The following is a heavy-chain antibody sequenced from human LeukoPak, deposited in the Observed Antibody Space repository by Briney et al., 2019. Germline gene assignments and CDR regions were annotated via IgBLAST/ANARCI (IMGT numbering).Heavy chain of an antibody. J-gene: IGHJ6*03. V-gene: IGHV1-69*13. Sequence: ASVKVSCKASGGTFSSYAISWVRQAPGQGLELMGGIIPIFGTANYAQKFQGRVTITADESTSTAYMELSSLRSEDTAVYYCASVVVAGYYYYYMDVWAKGPRSPSP. D-gene: IGHD2-15*01. CDR2: IIPIFGTA. CDR3: ASVVVAGYYYYYMDV. CDR1: GGTFSSYA.